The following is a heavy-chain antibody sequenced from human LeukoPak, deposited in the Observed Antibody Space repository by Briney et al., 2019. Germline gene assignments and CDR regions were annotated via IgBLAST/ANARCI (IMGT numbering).Heavy chain of an antibody. V-gene: IGHV1-24*01. CDR1: GYTLTELS. CDR2: FDPEDGET. CDR3: ATANYGSGSYLSYYYYYYMDV. J-gene: IGHJ6*03. Sequence: ASVKVSCKVSGYTLTELSMHWVRQAPGKGLEWMGGFDPEDGETIYAQKFQGRVTMTEDTSTDTAYMELSGLRSEDTAVYYCATANYGSGSYLSYYYYYYMDVWGKGTTVTVSS. D-gene: IGHD3-10*01.